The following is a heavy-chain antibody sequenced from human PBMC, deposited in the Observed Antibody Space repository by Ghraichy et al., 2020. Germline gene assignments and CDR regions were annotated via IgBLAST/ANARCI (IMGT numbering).Heavy chain of an antibody. D-gene: IGHD6-13*01. Sequence: GESLNISCAASGFTFSSYAMSWVRQAPGKWLEWVSAISGSGGSTYYEDSVKGRFTISRDNSKNTLYLQMNSLRAEDTAVYYCTKAPWDGAYRSSWYRYEGVTDYWGQGTLVTVSS. CDR2: ISGSGGST. V-gene: IGHV3-23*01. CDR1: GFTFSSYA. J-gene: IGHJ4*02. CDR3: TKAPWDGAYRSSWYRYEGVTDY.